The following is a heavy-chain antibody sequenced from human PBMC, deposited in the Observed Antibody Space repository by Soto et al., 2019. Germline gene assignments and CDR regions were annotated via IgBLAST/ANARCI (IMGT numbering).Heavy chain of an antibody. CDR2: IIPILGIA. V-gene: IGHV1-69*02. Sequence: QVQLVQSGAEVKKPGSSVKVSCKASGGTFSSYTISWVRQAPGQGLEWTGRIIPILGIANYAQKFQGRVTITADKSTSTAYMELSSLRSEDTAVYYCASSEFCGGDCYSDYWGQGTLVTVSS. CDR1: GGTFSSYT. D-gene: IGHD2-21*02. CDR3: ASSEFCGGDCYSDY. J-gene: IGHJ4*02.